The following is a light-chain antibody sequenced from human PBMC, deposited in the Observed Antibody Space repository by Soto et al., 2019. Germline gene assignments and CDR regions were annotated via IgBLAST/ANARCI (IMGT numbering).Light chain of an antibody. Sequence: NFMLTQPHSVSESPGKTVTISCTGSSGSIASNYVQWYQQRPGSAPTTVIYEDNQRPSGVPARFSGSIDSSSNSASLTISGLKTEDEADYYCQSSDSSNHDVVFGGGTKVTVL. V-gene: IGLV6-57*02. CDR3: QSSDSSNHDVV. J-gene: IGLJ2*01. CDR2: EDN. CDR1: SGSIASNY.